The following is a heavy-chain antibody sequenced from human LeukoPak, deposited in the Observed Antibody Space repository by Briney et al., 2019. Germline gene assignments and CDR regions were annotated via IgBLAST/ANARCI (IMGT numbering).Heavy chain of an antibody. D-gene: IGHD2-8*02. Sequence: GGSLRLSCAASGFIFDDYAMHWVRQAPGKGLEWVTGISWNSTNIGYVDSVKGRFTISRDNAKNSLYLQMNSLRAEDTAVYYCARDGSGDYVVYWGQGTLVTVSS. V-gene: IGHV3-9*01. CDR2: ISWNSTNI. CDR3: ARDGSGDYVVY. CDR1: GFIFDDYA. J-gene: IGHJ4*02.